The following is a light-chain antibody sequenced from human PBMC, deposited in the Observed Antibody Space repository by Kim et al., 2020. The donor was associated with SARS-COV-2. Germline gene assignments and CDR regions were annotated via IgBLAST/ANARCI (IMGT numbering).Light chain of an antibody. CDR2: DVD. J-gene: IGLJ1*01. V-gene: IGLV2-8*01. Sequence: SVTISCTRASSDVGGYNFVSWHHQQPGKAPKLIIYDVDKRPSGVPNRFSGSKSGNTTSLTISGLQADDEADYYCSSYAGTNNFYVFGTGTKVTVL. CDR3: SSYAGTNNFYV. CDR1: SSDVGGYNF.